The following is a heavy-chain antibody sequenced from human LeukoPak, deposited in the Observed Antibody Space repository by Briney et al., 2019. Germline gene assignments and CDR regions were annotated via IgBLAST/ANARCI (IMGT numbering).Heavy chain of an antibody. J-gene: IGHJ4*02. Sequence: GGSLRLSCAASGFTFSNYVMHWVRQAPGKGLVWVSRIKSDGITITYADSVKGRFTISRDNAKNTLYLQMNSLRAEDTAVYYCLRDLNWSLDQWGQGTLVTVSS. CDR1: GFTFSNYV. D-gene: IGHD1-20*01. V-gene: IGHV3-74*01. CDR2: IKSDGITI. CDR3: LRDLNWSLDQ.